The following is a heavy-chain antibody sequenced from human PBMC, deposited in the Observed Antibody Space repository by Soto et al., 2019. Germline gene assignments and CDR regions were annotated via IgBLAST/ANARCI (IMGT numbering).Heavy chain of an antibody. J-gene: IGHJ4*02. CDR2: IKPDGSAQ. Sequence: EVQVVESGGGLVKPGGSLRLSCAASGFTFSNFWMSWVRQAPGKGLEWVANIKPDGSAQYYVDSVKGRFTISRDNAKKSLFLQMNSLRVEDTAVYYCTRERIDNYWGQGTLVSVAS. CDR3: TRERIDNY. CDR1: GFTFSNFW. V-gene: IGHV3-7*01.